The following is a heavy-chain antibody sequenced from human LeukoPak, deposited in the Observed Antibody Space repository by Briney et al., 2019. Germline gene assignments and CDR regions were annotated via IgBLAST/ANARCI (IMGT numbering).Heavy chain of an antibody. CDR2: IWYDGSNK. CDR1: GFTFSSYG. CDR3: ARDRGYGGNRFDY. J-gene: IGHJ4*02. V-gene: IGHV3-33*01. Sequence: GGSLKLSCAASGFTFSSYGMRWVRQAPGKGLEWVAVIWYDGSNKYYADSVKGRFTISRDNSKNTPYLQMNSLRAEDTAVYYCARDRGYGGNRFDYWGQGTLVTVSS. D-gene: IGHD4-23*01.